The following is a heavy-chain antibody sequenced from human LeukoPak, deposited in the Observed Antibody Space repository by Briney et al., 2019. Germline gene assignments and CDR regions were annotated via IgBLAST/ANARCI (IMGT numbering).Heavy chain of an antibody. CDR1: GFTFSSYA. D-gene: IGHD4-17*01. CDR3: ARRGESANYGDYRFDY. V-gene: IGHV3-23*01. J-gene: IGHJ4*02. CDR2: ISGSSGLT. Sequence: GGSLRLSCAASGFTFSSYAMSWVRQAPGKGLEWVSAISGSSGLTYYADSVKGRFTISRDNSKNTLYLQMNSLRAEDTAVYYCARRGESANYGDYRFDYWGQGTLVTVSS.